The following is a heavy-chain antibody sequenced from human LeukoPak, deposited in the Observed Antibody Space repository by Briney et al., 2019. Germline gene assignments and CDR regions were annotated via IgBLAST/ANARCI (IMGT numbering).Heavy chain of an antibody. CDR2: IYTSGST. V-gene: IGHV4-4*09. CDR1: GGSISSYY. D-gene: IGHD3-22*01. J-gene: IGHJ4*02. Sequence: PSETLFLTCTVSGGSISSYYWSWIRQPPGKGLEWIGYIYTSGSTNYNPSLKSRVTISVDTSKNQFSLRLSSVTAADTAVYYCARQENYYDSSGFHFDYWGQGTLVTVSS. CDR3: ARQENYYDSSGFHFDY.